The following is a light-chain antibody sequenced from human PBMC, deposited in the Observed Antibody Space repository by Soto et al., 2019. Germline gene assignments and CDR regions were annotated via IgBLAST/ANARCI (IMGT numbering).Light chain of an antibody. CDR1: SSDVGGYNY. CDR3: CSYSGSSTLVV. J-gene: IGLJ2*01. CDR2: DVS. V-gene: IGLV2-14*01. Sequence: QSALTQPASVSGSPGQSIAISCTGTSSDVGGYNYVSWYQQHPGKAPKLMIFDVSHRPSGVSNRFSGSKSDNTASLTISGLQAEDEADYYCCSYSGSSTLVVFGGGTKLTVL.